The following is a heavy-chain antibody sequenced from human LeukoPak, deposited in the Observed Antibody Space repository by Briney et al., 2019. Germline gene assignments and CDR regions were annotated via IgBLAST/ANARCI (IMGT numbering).Heavy chain of an antibody. CDR2: ISGSGGST. J-gene: IGHJ6*03. D-gene: IGHD3-3*01. CDR3: ARTYTIFGVVSYYMDV. V-gene: IGHV3-23*01. CDR1: GFTFSSYA. Sequence: GGSLRLSCAASGFTFSSYAMSWVRQAPGKGLEWVSDISGSGGSTYYADSVKGRFTISRDNSKNTLYLQMNSLRAEDTAVYYCARTYTIFGVVSYYMDVWGKGTTVTVSS.